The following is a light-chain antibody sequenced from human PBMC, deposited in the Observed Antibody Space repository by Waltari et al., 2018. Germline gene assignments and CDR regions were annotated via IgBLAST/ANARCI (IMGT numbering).Light chain of an antibody. J-gene: IGKJ4*01. V-gene: IGKV1-12*01. CDR2: AAS. Sequence: DIQMTQSPYSVSASIGDRVTITCRASQGISNWFAWYQQKPGKAPKLLIHAASNLQSGVPSRFSGNGSGTDFSLTISSLQPEDFATYYCQQANSFLPPTFGGGTKVEIK. CDR3: QQANSFLPPT. CDR1: QGISNW.